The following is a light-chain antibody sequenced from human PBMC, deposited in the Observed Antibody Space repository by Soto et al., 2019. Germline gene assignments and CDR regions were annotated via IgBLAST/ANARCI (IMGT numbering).Light chain of an antibody. V-gene: IGKV1-33*01. Sequence: DIQMTQSPSSLFASVGDRVTITCQATQDINIYLNCYQQKPGKAPNLLIYDASNLEIGVPSRFSGSGSGTHFTFTISSLQTEDSGTYYCQQYDILPFTFGRGTRLEIK. CDR1: QDINIY. CDR3: QQYDILPFT. J-gene: IGKJ5*01. CDR2: DAS.